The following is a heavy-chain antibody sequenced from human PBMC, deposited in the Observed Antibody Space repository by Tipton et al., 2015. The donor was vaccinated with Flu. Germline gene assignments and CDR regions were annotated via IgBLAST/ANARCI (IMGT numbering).Heavy chain of an antibody. Sequence: TLSLTCAVSGDSIRSDYFWGWIRQPPGKGLQWIATIHRSGSTKYNPSLRSRVTISVDTSKNQFYLEMTSVTAADMAVYYCARRDFSNYVSDPKNWFDPWGRGILVTVSS. D-gene: IGHD4-11*01. CDR1: GDSIRSDYF. V-gene: IGHV4-38-2*01. J-gene: IGHJ5*02. CDR3: ARRDFSNYVSDPKNWFDP. CDR2: IHRSGST.